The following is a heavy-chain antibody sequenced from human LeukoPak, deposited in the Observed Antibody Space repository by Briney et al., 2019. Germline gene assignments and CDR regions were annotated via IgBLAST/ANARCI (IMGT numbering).Heavy chain of an antibody. V-gene: IGHV4-34*01. CDR2: INHSGST. J-gene: IGHJ5*02. Sequence: SETLSLTCAVYGGSFSGYYWSWIRQPPGKGLEWIGEINHSGSTNYNPSLKSRVTISVDTSKNQFSLKLSSVTAADTAVYYCARLGSGHPALTSWGQGTLVTVSS. CDR3: ARLGSGHPALTS. D-gene: IGHD6-19*01. CDR1: GGSFSGYY.